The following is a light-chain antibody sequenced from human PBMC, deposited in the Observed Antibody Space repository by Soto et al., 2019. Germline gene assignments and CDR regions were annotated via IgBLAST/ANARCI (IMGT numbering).Light chain of an antibody. Sequence: QLVLTQSPSASASLGASVKLTCTLSSGHSSYAIAWHQQQPEKGPRYLMKLNSDGSHSKGDGIPDRCSGSSSGAERYLTISSLQSEDEADYYCQTWGTGIWVFGGGTKVTVL. CDR3: QTWGTGIWV. J-gene: IGLJ3*02. CDR1: SGHSSYA. V-gene: IGLV4-69*01. CDR2: LNSDGSH.